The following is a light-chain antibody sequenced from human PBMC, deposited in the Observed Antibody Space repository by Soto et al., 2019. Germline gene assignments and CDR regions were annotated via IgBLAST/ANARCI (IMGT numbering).Light chain of an antibody. J-gene: IGLJ1*01. CDR1: KLGDKY. CDR2: QDS. V-gene: IGLV3-1*01. Sequence: SYELTQPPSVSVSPGQTASITCSGDKLGDKYACWYQQKPGQSPVLVIYQDSKRPSGIPERFSGSNSGNTATLTISGTQAMDEADYYGQAWDSSLHFGTGTKLTVL. CDR3: QAWDSSLH.